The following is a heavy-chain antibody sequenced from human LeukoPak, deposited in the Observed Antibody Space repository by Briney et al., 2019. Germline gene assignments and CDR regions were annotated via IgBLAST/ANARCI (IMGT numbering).Heavy chain of an antibody. D-gene: IGHD7-27*01. CDR2: LNPNNGDT. J-gene: IGHJ4*02. CDR1: GYTFIDYF. Sequence: GASVKVSCXTSGYTFIDYFIHWVRQAPGQGLEWMGRLNPNNGDTYYAQDFQGRVTMTRDTSISTAYMELSRLTSDDTAVYYCARDLSSTSNWEFDYWGQGTLVTVSS. CDR3: ARDLSSTSNWEFDY. V-gene: IGHV1-2*06.